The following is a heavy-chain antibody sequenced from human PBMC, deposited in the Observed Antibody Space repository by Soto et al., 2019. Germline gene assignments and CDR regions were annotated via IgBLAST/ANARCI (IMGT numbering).Heavy chain of an antibody. J-gene: IGHJ6*02. CDR3: ARGRGSGWNYYGMDV. Sequence: SQTLSLTCAISGDSVSSNDATWNWIRQSPSRGLEWLGRTYYRSKWYNDYAGSVKSRISINPDTSKNQVSLQLNSVTPEDTAVYFCARGRGSGWNYYGMDVWGQGTTVTVSS. CDR1: GDSVSSNDAT. V-gene: IGHV6-1*01. D-gene: IGHD6-19*01. CDR2: TYYRSKWYN.